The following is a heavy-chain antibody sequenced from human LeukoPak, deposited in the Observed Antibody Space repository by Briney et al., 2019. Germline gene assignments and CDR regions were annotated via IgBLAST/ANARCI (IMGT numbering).Heavy chain of an antibody. D-gene: IGHD5-18*01. CDR1: GGSFSGYY. CDR2: INHSGST. CDR3: ARGKWRDTVMPLSY. Sequence: SETLSLTCAVYGGSFSGYYWSWIRQPPGKGLEWIGEINHSGSTNYNPSLKSRVTISVDTSKNQFSLKLSSVTAADTAVYYCARGKWRDTVMPLSYWGQGTLVTISS. J-gene: IGHJ4*02. V-gene: IGHV4-34*01.